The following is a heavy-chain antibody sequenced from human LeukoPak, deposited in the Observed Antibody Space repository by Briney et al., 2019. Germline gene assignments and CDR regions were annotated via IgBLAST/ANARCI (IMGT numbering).Heavy chain of an antibody. D-gene: IGHD3-22*01. CDR1: GYTFTSYA. V-gene: IGHV1-3*01. CDR3: ARDQYSSGYYYFDY. Sequence: ASVKVSCKASGYTFTSYAMHWVRQAPGQRLEWMGWINAGNGNTKYSQKFQGRVTITGDTSASTAYMELSSLRSEDTAVYYCARDQYSSGYYYFDYWGQGTLVTVSS. CDR2: INAGNGNT. J-gene: IGHJ4*02.